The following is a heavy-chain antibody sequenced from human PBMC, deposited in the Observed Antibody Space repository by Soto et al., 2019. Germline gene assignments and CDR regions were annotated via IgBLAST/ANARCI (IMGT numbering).Heavy chain of an antibody. D-gene: IGHD4-17*01. CDR3: AKDPNGDYVGAFDS. Sequence: EVQLLESGGGLVQPGGSLRLSCAASGLIFSNYAITWVRQAPGKGLEWVSAIGGDVSYIHYADSVKGRFTISRDNSKDTVFLQMNSLRADDTAVYYCAKDPNGDYVGAFDSWGPGTLVTVSS. CDR1: GLIFSNYA. J-gene: IGHJ4*02. CDR2: IGGDVSYI. V-gene: IGHV3-23*01.